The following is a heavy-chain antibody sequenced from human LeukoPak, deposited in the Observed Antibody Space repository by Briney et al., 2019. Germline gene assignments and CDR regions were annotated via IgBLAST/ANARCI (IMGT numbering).Heavy chain of an antibody. V-gene: IGHV3-7*01. J-gene: IGHJ6*02. D-gene: IGHD5-12*01. CDR2: IKQDGSEK. Sequence: PGGSLRLSCAASGFTFSSYWMSWVRQAPGKGLEWVANIKQDGSEKYYVDSVKGRFTISRDNAKNSLYLQMNSLRAEDTAVYYCAKEGATLYYYYYGMDVWGQGTTVTVSS. CDR3: AKEGATLYYYYYGMDV. CDR1: GFTFSSYW.